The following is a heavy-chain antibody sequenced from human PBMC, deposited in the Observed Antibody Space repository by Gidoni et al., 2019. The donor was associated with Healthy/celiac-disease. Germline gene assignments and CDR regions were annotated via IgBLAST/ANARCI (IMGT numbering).Heavy chain of an antibody. CDR1: GGSFSGYY. CDR2: INHSGST. Sequence: QVQLQQWGAGLLKPSETLSLTCAVYGGSFSGYYWSWIRQPPGKGLEWIGEINHSGSTTYNPSLKSRVTISVDTSKNQFSLKLSSVTAADTAVYYCARGFGVALKPFYYYYYMDVWGKGTTVTVSS. J-gene: IGHJ6*03. CDR3: ARGFGVALKPFYYYYYMDV. V-gene: IGHV4-34*01. D-gene: IGHD3-3*01.